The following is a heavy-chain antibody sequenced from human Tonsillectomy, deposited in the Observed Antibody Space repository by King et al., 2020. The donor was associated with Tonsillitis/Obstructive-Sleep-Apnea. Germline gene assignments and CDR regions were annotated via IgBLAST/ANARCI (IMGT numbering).Heavy chain of an antibody. J-gene: IGHJ4*02. CDR2: INHSGST. CDR1: GGSFSGYY. D-gene: IGHD1-26*01. Sequence: VQLQQWGAGLLKPSETLSLTCAVYGGSFSGYYWSWIRQPPGKGLEWIGEINHSGSTNYNPSLKSRVTISVDTSKNQFSLKLSSVTAADTAVYYCARVSSGSGRRSDYWGQGTLVTVSS. CDR3: ARVSSGSGRRSDY. V-gene: IGHV4-34*01.